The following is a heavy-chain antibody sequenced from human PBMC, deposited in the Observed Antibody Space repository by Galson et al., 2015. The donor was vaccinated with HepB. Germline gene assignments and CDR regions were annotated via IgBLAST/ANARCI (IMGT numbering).Heavy chain of an antibody. CDR1: GFTFSNYV. V-gene: IGHV3-23*01. CDR3: AKGVENYGAVWGSFGYYYGLDV. J-gene: IGHJ6*02. Sequence: SLRLSCAASGFTFSNYVMTWVRQASGKGLEWVSGISGSGGSSYHADSVKGRFTISRDNSKNTLYLQMNSLSAEDTAVYSCAKGVENYGAVWGSFGYYYGLDVWGQGTTVTVSS. D-gene: IGHD3-16*01. CDR2: ISGSGGSS.